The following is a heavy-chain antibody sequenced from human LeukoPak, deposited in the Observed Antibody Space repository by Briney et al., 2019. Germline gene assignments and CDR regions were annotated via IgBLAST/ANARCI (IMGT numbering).Heavy chain of an antibody. CDR3: AKDMGEHGIYFLDY. V-gene: IGHV3-23*01. Sequence: GGSLRLSCAASGFTFSNYVMSWVRQAPGKGLEWVSAISGSSSYTYYADSVKGRFTVFRDNSKNTVYLQMNNLRAEDTAEYYCAKDMGEHGIYFLDYWGQGALVTVSS. J-gene: IGHJ4*02. CDR1: GFTFSNYV. CDR2: ISGSSSYT. D-gene: IGHD1-26*01.